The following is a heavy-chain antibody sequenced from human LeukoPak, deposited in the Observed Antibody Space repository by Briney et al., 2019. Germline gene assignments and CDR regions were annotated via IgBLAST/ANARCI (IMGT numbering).Heavy chain of an antibody. J-gene: IGHJ5*02. Sequence: ASVKVSCKASRYTFTGYYMHWVRQAPGQGLEWMGWINPNSGGTNYAQKFQGRVTMTRDTSISTAYMELSRLRSDDTAVYYCARGSGYSYGLGDWFDPWGQGTLVTVSS. CDR1: RYTFTGYY. D-gene: IGHD5-18*01. CDR2: INPNSGGT. V-gene: IGHV1-2*02. CDR3: ARGSGYSYGLGDWFDP.